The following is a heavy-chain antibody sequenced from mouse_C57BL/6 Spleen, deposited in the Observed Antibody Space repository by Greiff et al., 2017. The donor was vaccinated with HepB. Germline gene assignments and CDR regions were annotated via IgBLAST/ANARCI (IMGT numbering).Heavy chain of an antibody. CDR1: GYTFTSYG. CDR2: IYPRSGNT. Sequence: QQSCKASGYTFTSYGIRWVKQRTGQGLEWIGEIYPRSGNTYYNEKFKGKATLTADKSSSTAYMALRSLTSEDSAVYFCASALRGAMDYWGQGTSVTVSS. CDR3: ASALRGAMDY. J-gene: IGHJ4*01. V-gene: IGHV1-81*01.